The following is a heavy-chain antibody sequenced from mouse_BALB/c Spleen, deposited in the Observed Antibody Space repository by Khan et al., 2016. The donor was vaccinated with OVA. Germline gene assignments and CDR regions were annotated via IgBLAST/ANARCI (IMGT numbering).Heavy chain of an antibody. CDR2: INPSNGGT. V-gene: IGHV1S81*02. Sequence: QIQLVQSGAELVKPGASVRLSCKASGYTFTSYYLYWVKQRPGHGLEWIGDINPSNGGTNFNENFKTKATLTVDKSSSTAYMQLSSLTSEDSAVYYCTRSGDGAFAYWGQGTLVTVSA. CDR3: TRSGDGAFAY. J-gene: IGHJ3*01. D-gene: IGHD1-1*02. CDR1: GYTFTSYY.